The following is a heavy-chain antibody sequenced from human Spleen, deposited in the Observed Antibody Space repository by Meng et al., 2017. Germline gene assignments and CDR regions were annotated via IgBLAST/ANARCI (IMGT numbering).Heavy chain of an antibody. D-gene: IGHD5/OR15-5a*01. V-gene: IGHV3-7*01. CDR2: INQDGSEN. Sequence: GESLKISCAASGFTFSSYWMRWVRQAPGKGLEWVANINQDGSENYYVDSVKGRFTISRDNAKNSLYLQMNSLRAEDTAVYYCARRLRVDIGSTGFDPWGQGTLVTVSS. J-gene: IGHJ5*02. CDR1: GFTFSSYW. CDR3: ARRLRVDIGSTGFDP.